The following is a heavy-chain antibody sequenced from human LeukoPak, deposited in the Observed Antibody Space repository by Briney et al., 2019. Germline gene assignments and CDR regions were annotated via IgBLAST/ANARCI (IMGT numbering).Heavy chain of an antibody. CDR3: ARWGSTSCYDY. J-gene: IGHJ4*02. D-gene: IGHD2-2*01. Sequence: GGSLRLSCAASGFTSGFIFSNYAMSWVRQAPGKGLEYVSAISTNGDSTYYADSVKGRFTISRDNSKNTLLLQMGSLRADDMAVYYCARWGSTSCYDYWGQGTLVTVSS. CDR2: ISTNGDST. CDR1: GFIFSNYA. V-gene: IGHV3-64*02.